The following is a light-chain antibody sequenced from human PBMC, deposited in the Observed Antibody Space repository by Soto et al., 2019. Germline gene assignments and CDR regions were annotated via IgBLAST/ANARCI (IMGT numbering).Light chain of an antibody. CDR1: SSNIGSNY. CDR3: AACADSLSGPV. V-gene: IGLV1-47*01. J-gene: IGLJ2*01. Sequence: QSVLTQPPSASGTPGQRVTISCSGSSSNIGSNYVYWYQQHPGTAPKLLIYRNIQWPSWVPDRFSGSKSGTSASLAISGLRSEDEADFYCAACADSLSGPVFGGGTKVTVL. CDR2: RNI.